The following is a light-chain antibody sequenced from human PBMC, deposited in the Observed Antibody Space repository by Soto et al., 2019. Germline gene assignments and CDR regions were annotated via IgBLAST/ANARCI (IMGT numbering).Light chain of an antibody. J-gene: IGKJ1*01. Sequence: EIMLTQSPGTLSLSPGERATLSCRASQTISSSYLAWYQQKSGQAPRLLIYSASSRATGIPDRFSASGSGTDFTLTISRLEPEDFAVYYCQHYGNSPQTFGQGPKVDIK. CDR3: QHYGNSPQT. CDR2: SAS. V-gene: IGKV3-20*01. CDR1: QTISSSY.